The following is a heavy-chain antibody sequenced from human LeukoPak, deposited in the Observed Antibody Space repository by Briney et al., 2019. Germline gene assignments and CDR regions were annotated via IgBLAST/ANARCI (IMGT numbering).Heavy chain of an antibody. V-gene: IGHV3-7*03. Sequence: PGGSLRLSCAASGFTFSSYWLNWVRQTPGKGLEWVANIKEDGSEKYHVDSVKGRFTISRDNAKSSLYLQMNSLRAEDTALYYCVRSIMGGGAFDYWGQGTQVTVSS. CDR3: VRSIMGGGAFDY. CDR1: GFTFSSYW. J-gene: IGHJ4*02. CDR2: IKEDGSEK. D-gene: IGHD3-10*01.